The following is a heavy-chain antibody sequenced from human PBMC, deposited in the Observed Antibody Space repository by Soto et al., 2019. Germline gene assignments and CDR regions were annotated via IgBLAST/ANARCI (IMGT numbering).Heavy chain of an antibody. CDR1: GGSMSSSNW. D-gene: IGHD6-13*01. J-gene: IGHJ5*02. Sequence: SETLSLTCTVSGGSMSSSNWWNWVRQSPGKGLEWIGEAHHSGRTNYNPSLKSRVTISVDKSKNHFSLKLTSVTAADTAVYYCARVGYSSSWYPKNNWFDPWGQGTLVTVSS. CDR2: AHHSGRT. CDR3: ARVGYSSSWYPKNNWFDP. V-gene: IGHV4-4*02.